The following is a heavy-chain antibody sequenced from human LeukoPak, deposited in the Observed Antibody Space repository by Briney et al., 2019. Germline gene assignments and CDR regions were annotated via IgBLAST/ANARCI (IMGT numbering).Heavy chain of an antibody. CDR2: ISGSGGST. J-gene: IGHJ4*02. CDR3: AKDLTLSWFGEYFDY. V-gene: IGHV3-23*01. CDR1: GFTFSSYG. Sequence: PGGSLRLSCAASGFTFSSYGMSWVRQAPGKGLEWVSAISGSGGSTYYADSVKGRFTISRDNSKNTLYLQMNSLRAEDTAVYYCAKDLTLSWFGEYFDYWGQGTLVTVSS. D-gene: IGHD3-10*01.